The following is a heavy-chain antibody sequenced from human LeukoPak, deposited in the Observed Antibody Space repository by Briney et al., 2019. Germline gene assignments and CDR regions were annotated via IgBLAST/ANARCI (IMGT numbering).Heavy chain of an antibody. V-gene: IGHV1-2*02. CDR1: GYTFTGYY. CDR3: AAFTPPTELLVDY. J-gene: IGHJ4*02. Sequence: ASVKVSCKASGYTFTGYYMHWVRQAPGQGLEWMGWINPNSGGTNYAQKLQGRVTMTTDTSTSTAYMELRSLRSDDTAVYYCAAFTPPTELLVDYWGQGTLVTVSS. D-gene: IGHD1-26*01. CDR2: INPNSGGT.